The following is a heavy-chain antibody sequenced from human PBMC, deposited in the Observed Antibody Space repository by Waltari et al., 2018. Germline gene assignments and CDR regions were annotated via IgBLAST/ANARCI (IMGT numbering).Heavy chain of an antibody. V-gene: IGHV3-30*02. CDR2: VRYEGNKQ. D-gene: IGHD1-1*01. Sequence: LVESGGGVVRPGGSLRLACTASGVSFGTFGIHWIRQAPGKGLEWVAYVRYEGNKQEYSDSVKGRFTISRDNSNNTLYLQMNSLTLEDTALYFCAKGLGTVTDLWGQGTVVTVSS. CDR3: AKGLGTVTDL. J-gene: IGHJ5*02. CDR1: GVSFGTFG.